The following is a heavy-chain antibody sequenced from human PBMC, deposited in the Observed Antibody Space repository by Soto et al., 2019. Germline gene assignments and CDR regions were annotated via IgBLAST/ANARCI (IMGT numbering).Heavy chain of an antibody. D-gene: IGHD3-10*01. Sequence: EVQLLESGGGLVQPGGTLRLSCTVSGVTFSNYVMNWVRQAPGKGLEWVSSLSGSGGTTYYADSVKGRFIISRDNSKNTLYLLMNSLRAEHTALYYCAKQRADYGSGADTFYFDSWGQGALVTVSS. V-gene: IGHV3-23*01. J-gene: IGHJ4*02. CDR3: AKQRADYGSGADTFYFDS. CDR2: LSGSGGTT. CDR1: GVTFSNYV.